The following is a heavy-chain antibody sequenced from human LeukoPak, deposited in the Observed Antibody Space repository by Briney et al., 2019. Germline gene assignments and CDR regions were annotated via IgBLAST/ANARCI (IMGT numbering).Heavy chain of an antibody. CDR2: ISTSSSTI. J-gene: IGHJ4*02. CDR1: GFTFSSYS. D-gene: IGHD2-15*01. CDR3: AIRSGGSYFDY. Sequence: GGSLRLSCAASGFTFSSYSMNWVRQAPGKGLEWVSYISTSSSTIYYTDSVRGRFTISRDNAKNSLYLQMNSLRAEDTAVYYCAIRSGGSYFDYWGQGTLVTVSS. V-gene: IGHV3-48*01.